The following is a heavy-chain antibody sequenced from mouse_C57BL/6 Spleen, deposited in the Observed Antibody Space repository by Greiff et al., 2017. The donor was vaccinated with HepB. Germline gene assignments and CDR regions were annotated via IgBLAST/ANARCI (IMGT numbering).Heavy chain of an antibody. CDR3: ARPSVVEGDWFAY. V-gene: IGHV5-17*01. CDR2: ISSGSSTT. Sequence: EVKLMESGGGLVKPGGSLKLSCAASGFTFSDYGMHWVRQAPEKGLEWVAYISSGSSTTYYADTVKGRFTISRDNAKNTLFLQMTSLRSEDTAMYYCARPSVVEGDWFAYWGQGTLVTVSA. D-gene: IGHD1-1*01. CDR1: GFTFSDYG. J-gene: IGHJ3*01.